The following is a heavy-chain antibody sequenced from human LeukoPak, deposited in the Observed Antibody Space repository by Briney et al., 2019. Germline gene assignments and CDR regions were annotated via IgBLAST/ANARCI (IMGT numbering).Heavy chain of an antibody. J-gene: IGHJ6*03. V-gene: IGHV3-23*01. CDR3: AKERGSGSYYDYYYYMDV. D-gene: IGHD3-10*01. Sequence: GGSLRLSCAASGFTFSSSAMSWVRQAPGKGLEWVPAISGSGGSTSYADSVKGRFTISRDNSKNTLYLQMNSLRADDTAVYYCAKERGSGSYYDYYYYMDVWGKGTTVTVSS. CDR1: GFTFSSSA. CDR2: ISGSGGST.